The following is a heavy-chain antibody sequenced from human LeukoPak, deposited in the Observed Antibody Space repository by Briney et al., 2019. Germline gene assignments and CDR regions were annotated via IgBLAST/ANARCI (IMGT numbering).Heavy chain of an antibody. Sequence: GESLRLSCAASGFTFSNYFMSWIRQAPGKGLEWVANIKQDGSEKYYVDSVKGRFTISRDNAKNSLYLQMNSLRAEDTAVYYCAGISPMIVVDPYYFDYWGRGTLVTVSS. J-gene: IGHJ4*02. CDR2: IKQDGSEK. CDR1: GFTFSNYF. V-gene: IGHV3-7*01. CDR3: AGISPMIVVDPYYFDY. D-gene: IGHD3-22*01.